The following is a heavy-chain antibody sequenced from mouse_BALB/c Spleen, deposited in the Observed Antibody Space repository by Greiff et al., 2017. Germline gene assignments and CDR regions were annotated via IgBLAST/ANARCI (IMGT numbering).Heavy chain of an antibody. Sequence: VKLMESGAELVMPGASVKMSCKASGYTFTDYWMHWVKQRPGQGLEWIGAIDTSDSYTSYNQKFKGKATLTVDESSSTAYMQLSSLTSEDSAVYYCARRRNYYGSSYYAMDYWGQGTSVTGSS. V-gene: IGHV1-69*01. CDR2: IDTSDSYT. J-gene: IGHJ4*01. CDR1: GYTFTDYW. CDR3: ARRRNYYGSSYYAMDY. D-gene: IGHD1-1*01.